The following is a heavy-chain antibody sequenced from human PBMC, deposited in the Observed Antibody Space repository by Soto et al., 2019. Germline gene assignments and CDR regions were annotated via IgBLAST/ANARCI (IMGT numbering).Heavy chain of an antibody. D-gene: IGHD3-16*02. J-gene: IGHJ4*02. CDR2: INHSGST. Sequence: QVQLQQWGAGLLKPSETLSLTCAVYGGSFSGYYWSWIRQPPGKGLEWMGEINHSGSTNYNPSLKSRVNISVDTSKNQFSLKLSSVTAEDTAVYYCARGGGPYDYIWGSYRYFDYWGQGTLVTVSS. CDR3: ARGGGPYDYIWGSYRYFDY. V-gene: IGHV4-34*01. CDR1: GGSFSGYY.